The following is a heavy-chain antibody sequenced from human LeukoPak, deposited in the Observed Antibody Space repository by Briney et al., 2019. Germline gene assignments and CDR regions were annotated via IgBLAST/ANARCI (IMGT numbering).Heavy chain of an antibody. CDR3: ASQWELRY. CDR1: GFTVSRNY. Sequence: GGSLRLSCAVSGFTVSRNYMNWVRQAPGKGLEWVSVIYSGGTTNYADSVKGRFTISRDNSKNTLYLQMNSLRAEDTAVYYCASQWELRYWGQGTLVTVSS. J-gene: IGHJ4*02. V-gene: IGHV3-53*01. D-gene: IGHD1-26*01. CDR2: IYSGGTT.